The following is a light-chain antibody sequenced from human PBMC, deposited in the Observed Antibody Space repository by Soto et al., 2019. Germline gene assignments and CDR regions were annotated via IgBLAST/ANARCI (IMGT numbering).Light chain of an antibody. V-gene: IGLV2-14*01. CDR1: SSDVGASNY. J-gene: IGLJ2*01. CDR3: SSYTSSSTVL. CDR2: DVS. Sequence: QSALTQPASVSGSPGQSITISCTGTSSDVGASNYVSWYQQPPGKAPKLMIFDVSNRPSGVSNRFSGSKSGNTASLTISGLQAENDADYYCSSYTSSSTVLFGGGTKLTVL.